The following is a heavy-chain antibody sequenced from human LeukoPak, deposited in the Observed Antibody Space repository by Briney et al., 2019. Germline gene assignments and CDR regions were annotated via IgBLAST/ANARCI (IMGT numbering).Heavy chain of an antibody. D-gene: IGHD5-18*01. CDR1: GGTFSSYA. CDR3: ARDYRIYSYGNDAFDI. V-gene: IGHV1-18*01. Sequence: GASVKVSCKASGGTFSSYAISWVRQAPGQGLEWMGWISAYNGNTNYAQKLQGRVTMTTDTSTSTAYMELRSLRSDDTAVYYCARDYRIYSYGNDAFDIWGQGTMVTVSS. CDR2: ISAYNGNT. J-gene: IGHJ3*02.